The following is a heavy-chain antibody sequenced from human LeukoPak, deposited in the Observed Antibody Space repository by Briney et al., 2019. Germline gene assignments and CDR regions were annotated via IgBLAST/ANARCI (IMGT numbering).Heavy chain of an antibody. CDR1: GGSFSSGSYY. CDR3: ATVNIVVVPAATGLRTSNAFDI. J-gene: IGHJ3*02. V-gene: IGHV4-61*01. Sequence: SETLSLTCTVSGGSFSSGSYYWSWIRQPPGKGLEWIGYIYYSGSTNYNPSLKSRVTISVDTSKNQFSLKLRSVTAADTAVYYCATVNIVVVPAATGLRTSNAFDIWGQGTMVTVSS. CDR2: IYYSGST. D-gene: IGHD2-2*01.